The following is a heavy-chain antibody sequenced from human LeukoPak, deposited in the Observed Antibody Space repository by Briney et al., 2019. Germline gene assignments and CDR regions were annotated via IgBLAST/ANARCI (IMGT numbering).Heavy chain of an antibody. CDR2: ISGSGTVT. V-gene: IGHV3-23*01. J-gene: IGHJ4*02. CDR3: AKTSVGEGRIIGSGYFDN. D-gene: IGHD2-15*01. Sequence: PGGSLRLSCAASGLTFSNHAMNWVRQAPGKGLEWVSIISGSGTVTYYADSVKGRFTISRDNSKNTLYLQMNSLRAEDTAVYYCAKTSVGEGRIIGSGYFDNWGQGTLVTVSS. CDR1: GLTFSNHA.